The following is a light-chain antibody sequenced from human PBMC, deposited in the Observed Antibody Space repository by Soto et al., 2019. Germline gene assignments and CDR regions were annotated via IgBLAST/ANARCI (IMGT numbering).Light chain of an antibody. CDR2: GTS. V-gene: IGKV3-20*01. J-gene: IGKJ4*01. CDR3: QKYSSSPPRLT. Sequence: EIVLTQSPGTLSLSPGERATLSCGASQSVSSSYLAWYQQKPGQAPRLLIYGTSSRATGIPDRFSGSGSGTDFTLTISRLEPEDFAVYYCQKYSSSPPRLTFGGGTKVEIK. CDR1: QSVSSSY.